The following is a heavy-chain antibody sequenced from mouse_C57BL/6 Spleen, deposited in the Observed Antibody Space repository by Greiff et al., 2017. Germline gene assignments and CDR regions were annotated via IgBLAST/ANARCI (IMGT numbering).Heavy chain of an antibody. CDR1: GFSLSTSGMG. CDR3: ARREYYGSYWYFDV. V-gene: IGHV8-12*01. Sequence: QVQLQESGPGILQSSQTLSLTCSFSGFSLSTSGMGVSWIRQPSGKGLEWLAHIYWDDDKRYNPSLKSRLTISKDTSRNQVFLKITSVDTADTATYYCARREYYGSYWYFDVWGTGTTVTVSS. D-gene: IGHD1-1*01. J-gene: IGHJ1*03. CDR2: IYWDDDK.